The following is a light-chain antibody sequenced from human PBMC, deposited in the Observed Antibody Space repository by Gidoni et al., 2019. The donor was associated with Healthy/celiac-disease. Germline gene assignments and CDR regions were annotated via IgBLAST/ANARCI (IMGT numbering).Light chain of an antibody. V-gene: IGKV3-11*01. Sequence: EIVLTQSPATLSLCPGERATLSCSASQSVSSYLAWYQQQPGQAPRLLIYDASNRATGIPARFSGSGSGTDFTLTISSLEPEDFAVYYCQQRSNWPELTFGGGTKVEIK. CDR1: QSVSSY. CDR2: DAS. J-gene: IGKJ4*01. CDR3: QQRSNWPELT.